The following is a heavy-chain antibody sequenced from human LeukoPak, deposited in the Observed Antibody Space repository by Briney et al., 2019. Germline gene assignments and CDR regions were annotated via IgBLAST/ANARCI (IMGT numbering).Heavy chain of an antibody. J-gene: IGHJ4*02. V-gene: IGHV3-48*01. Sequence: GGSLRLSCAASGFTFTTYSFSWVRQAPGKGLEWVSYISATGDTIYYGDSVKGRFTISRDKARNSLDLQMNTLRVADTAVYYCARGRGWIYDSWGRGTLVTVSS. CDR1: GFTFTTYS. CDR3: ARGRGWIYDS. D-gene: IGHD6-19*01. CDR2: ISATGDTI.